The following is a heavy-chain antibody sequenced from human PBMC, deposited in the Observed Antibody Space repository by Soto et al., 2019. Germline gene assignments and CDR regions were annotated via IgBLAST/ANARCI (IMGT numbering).Heavy chain of an antibody. Sequence: GGSLRLSCAASGFTFGSYAMSWVRQAPGKGLEWVSAISGSGGSTYYADSVKGRFTISRDNSKNTLYLQMNSLRAEDTAVYYCAKYPLLEWSKGAFDIWGQGTMVTVSS. CDR2: ISGSGGST. D-gene: IGHD3-3*01. CDR1: GFTFGSYA. V-gene: IGHV3-23*01. CDR3: AKYPLLEWSKGAFDI. J-gene: IGHJ3*02.